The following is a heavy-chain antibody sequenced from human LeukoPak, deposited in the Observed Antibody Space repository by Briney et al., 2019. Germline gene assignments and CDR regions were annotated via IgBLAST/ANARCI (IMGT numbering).Heavy chain of an antibody. CDR1: GFTFSSYG. D-gene: IGHD3-22*01. J-gene: IGHJ6*03. CDR3: AKEFGGMIVVVKHYYYYMDV. Sequence: PGGSLRLSCAASGFTFSSYGMHWVRQAPGKGLEWVAVISYDGSNKYYADSVKGRFTISRDNSKNTLYLQMNSLRAEDTAVYYCAKEFGGMIVVVKHYYYYMDVWGKGTTVTVSS. V-gene: IGHV3-30*18. CDR2: ISYDGSNK.